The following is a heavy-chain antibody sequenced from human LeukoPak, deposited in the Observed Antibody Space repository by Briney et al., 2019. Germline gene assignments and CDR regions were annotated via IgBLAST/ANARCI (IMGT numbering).Heavy chain of an antibody. Sequence: SETLSLTCTVSGGSISSYYWSWIRQPPGKGLEWIGYIHYSGSTNYNPSLKSRVTISVDTSKNQFSLKLSSVTAADTAVYYCASSRKSTGSGSYYNSIDYWGQGTLVTVSS. D-gene: IGHD3-10*01. CDR1: GGSISSYY. V-gene: IGHV4-59*01. CDR2: IHYSGST. CDR3: ASSRKSTGSGSYYNSIDY. J-gene: IGHJ4*02.